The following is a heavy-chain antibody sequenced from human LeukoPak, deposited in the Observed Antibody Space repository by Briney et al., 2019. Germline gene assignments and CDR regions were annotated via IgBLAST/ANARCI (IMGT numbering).Heavy chain of an antibody. CDR3: ATVGLGYCSSTSCYFDY. CDR2: ISAYNGNT. V-gene: IGHV1-18*01. D-gene: IGHD2-2*01. Sequence: ASVKVSCKASGYTFTSYGISWVRQAPGQGLEWMGWISAYNGNTNYAQKLQGRVTMTTDTSTSTAYMELRSLRSDDTAVYYCATVGLGYCSSTSCYFDYWGQGTLVTVSS. CDR1: GYTFTSYG. J-gene: IGHJ4*02.